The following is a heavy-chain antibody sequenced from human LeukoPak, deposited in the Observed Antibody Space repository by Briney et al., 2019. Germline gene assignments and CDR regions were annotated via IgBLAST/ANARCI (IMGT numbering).Heavy chain of an antibody. CDR3: ARDPGGSYIATLWFDP. J-gene: IGHJ5*02. CDR2: IYYDGSNK. Sequence: GGSLRLSCAASGFIFRNYGMHWVRQAPGTGLEWVSFIYYDGSNKYYADSVKGRFTISRDNSKNTLYLQMDSLRAEDTAVYYCARDPGGSYIATLWFDPRGQGTLVTVSS. D-gene: IGHD3-16*01. CDR1: GFIFRNYG. V-gene: IGHV3-33*01.